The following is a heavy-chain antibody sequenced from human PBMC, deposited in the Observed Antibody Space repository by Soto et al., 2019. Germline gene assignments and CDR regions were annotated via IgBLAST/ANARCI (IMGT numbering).Heavy chain of an antibody. J-gene: IGHJ5*02. CDR3: ALPVEDDYGSGSYGSIWFDP. Sequence: QITLKESGPTLVKPTQTLTLTCTFSGFSLSTSGVGVGWIRQPPGKALEWLALIYWDDDKRYSPSLKSRLTLTKDTHKNQVVLTMTNMDPVDTATYYCALPVEDDYGSGSYGSIWFDPWGQGTLVTVSS. D-gene: IGHD3-10*01. V-gene: IGHV2-5*02. CDR2: IYWDDDK. CDR1: GFSLSTSGVG.